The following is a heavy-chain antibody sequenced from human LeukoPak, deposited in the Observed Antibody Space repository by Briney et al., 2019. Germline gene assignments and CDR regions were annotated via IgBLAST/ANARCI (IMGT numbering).Heavy chain of an antibody. V-gene: IGHV1-46*01. Sequence: VASVKVSCKASGYTFTKYYIHWVRQAPGQGLEWMGLINPGGDNTNYAQNFQGRATMTRDTSTSTVYMELSSLRSEDTAIYYCAIIRDGYNDAYDIWGQGTVLTVPS. CDR1: GYTFTKYY. D-gene: IGHD5-24*01. CDR2: INPGGDNT. CDR3: AIIRDGYNDAYDI. J-gene: IGHJ3*02.